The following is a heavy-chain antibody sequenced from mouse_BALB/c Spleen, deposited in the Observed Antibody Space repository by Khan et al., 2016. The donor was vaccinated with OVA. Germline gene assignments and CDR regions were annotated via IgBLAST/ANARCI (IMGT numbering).Heavy chain of an antibody. CDR2: IFPGTGTT. D-gene: IGHD2-1*01. CDR3: ARGYFGNYEFAY. V-gene: IGHV1S132*01. J-gene: IGHJ3*01. Sequence: QVQLQQSGAELVKPGASVKLSCKTSGYTFTSYWIQWVKQRPGQGLGWIGQIFPGTGTTYYNENFKGQATLTIDTSSTTAYMQLSSLTSEDSAVYVCARGYFGNYEFAYWGQGTLVTVSA. CDR1: GYTFTSYW.